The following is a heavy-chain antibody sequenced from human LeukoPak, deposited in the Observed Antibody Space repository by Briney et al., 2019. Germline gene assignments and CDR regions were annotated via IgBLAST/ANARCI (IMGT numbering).Heavy chain of an antibody. CDR1: GFTFSSYA. J-gene: IGHJ4*02. CDR3: ARPSRGFFDY. V-gene: IGHV3-23*03. D-gene: IGHD3-10*01. CDR2: IYSGGST. Sequence: GGSLRLSCAASGFTFSSYAMSWVRQAPGKGLEWVSVIYSGGSTYYADSVKGRFTISRDNSKNTLYLQMNSLRAEDTAVYYCARPSRGFFDYWGQGTLVTVSS.